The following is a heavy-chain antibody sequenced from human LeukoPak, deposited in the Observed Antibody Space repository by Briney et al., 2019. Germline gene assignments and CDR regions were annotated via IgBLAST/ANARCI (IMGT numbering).Heavy chain of an antibody. J-gene: IGHJ4*02. CDR3: ARYSLNWYGSGSPTTDLYY. CDR2: IKQDGSEK. Sequence: GGSLRLSCAASGFTFSSYGMSWVRQAPGKGLEWVANIKQDGSEKYYVDSVKGRFTISRDNAKNSLYLQMNSLRAEDTAVYYCARYSLNWYGSGSPTTDLYYWGQRTLVTVSS. D-gene: IGHD3-10*01. CDR1: GFTFSSYG. V-gene: IGHV3-7*01.